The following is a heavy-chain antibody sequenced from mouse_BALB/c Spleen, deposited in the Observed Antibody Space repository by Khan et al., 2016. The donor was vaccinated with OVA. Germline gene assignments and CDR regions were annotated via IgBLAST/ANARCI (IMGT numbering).Heavy chain of an antibody. CDR1: GFTFSNYA. CDR3: AGDYWFTY. V-gene: IGHV5-6-5*01. CDR2: ISSGGST. Sequence: EVELVESGGGLVKPGGSLKLSCAASGFTFSNYAMSWVRQTHEKRLEWVASISSGGSTYYPDSVNGRFIISSENDRNIQYLQRNSLRSEDRAMYYCAGDYWFTYWGQGTLVTVSA. D-gene: IGHD2-13*01. J-gene: IGHJ3*01.